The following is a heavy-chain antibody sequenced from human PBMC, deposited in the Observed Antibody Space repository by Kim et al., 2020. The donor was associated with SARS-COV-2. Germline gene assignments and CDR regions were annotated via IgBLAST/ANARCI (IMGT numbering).Heavy chain of an antibody. Sequence: GGSLRLSCAASGFTFSSYAMHWVRQAPGKGLEWVAVISYDGSNKYYADSVKGRFTISRDNSKNTLYLQMNILRAEDTAVYYCARFLASSLPWGQGTLVT. CDR2: ISYDGSNK. D-gene: IGHD6-6*01. CDR1: GFTFSSYA. CDR3: ARFLASSLP. J-gene: IGHJ5*02. V-gene: IGHV3-30*04.